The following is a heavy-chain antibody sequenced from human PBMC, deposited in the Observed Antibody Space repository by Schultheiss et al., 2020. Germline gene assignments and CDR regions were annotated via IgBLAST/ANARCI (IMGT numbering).Heavy chain of an antibody. V-gene: IGHV1-8*01. D-gene: IGHD2-2*01. CDR2: MNPNSGGT. Sequence: ASVKVSCKASGYTFTSYDINWVRQATGQGLEWMGWMNPNSGGTNYAQKFQGWVTMTRDTSASTAYMELSSLRSEDTAVYYCARDQGMSGSSTSCYYYYGMDVWGQGTTVTVSS. CDR1: GYTFTSYD. J-gene: IGHJ6*02. CDR3: ARDQGMSGSSTSCYYYYGMDV.